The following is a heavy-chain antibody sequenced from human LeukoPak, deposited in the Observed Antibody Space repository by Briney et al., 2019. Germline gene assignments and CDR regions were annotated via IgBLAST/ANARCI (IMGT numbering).Heavy chain of an antibody. CDR1: GGSISSGGYY. V-gene: IGHV4-31*03. D-gene: IGHD1-26*01. J-gene: IGHJ4*02. CDR3: ARDRRGVTDY. Sequence: SETLSLTCTVSGGSISSGGYYWSWIRQHPGKGLEWIGYIYYSGSTYYSPSLKSRVTISVDTSKNQFSLKLSSVTAADTAVYYCARDRRGVTDYWGQGTLVTVSS. CDR2: IYYSGST.